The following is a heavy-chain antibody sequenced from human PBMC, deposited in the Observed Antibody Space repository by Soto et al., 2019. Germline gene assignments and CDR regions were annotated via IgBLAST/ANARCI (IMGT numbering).Heavy chain of an antibody. D-gene: IGHD6-19*01. CDR3: ARDDPYSSGWYPDYYYYGMDV. V-gene: IGHV4-59*01. J-gene: IGHJ6*02. CDR2: IYYSGST. CDR1: GGSISSYY. Sequence: PSETLSLTCTVSGGSISSYYWSWIRQPPGKGLEWIGYIYYSGSTDYNPSLKSRVTISVDTSKNQFSLKLSSVTAADTAVYYCARDDPYSSGWYPDYYYYGMDVWGQGTTVTVSS.